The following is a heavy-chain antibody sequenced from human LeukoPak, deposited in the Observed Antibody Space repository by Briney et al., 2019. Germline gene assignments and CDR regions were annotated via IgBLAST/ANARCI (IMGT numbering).Heavy chain of an antibody. J-gene: IGHJ4*02. CDR3: ARRRSCSSTSCYSYYFDY. CDR1: GFTFDDYG. CDR2: INWNGGST. Sequence: RPGGSLRLSCAASGFTFDDYGMSWVRQVPGKGLEWVTGINWNGGSTGYADSVKGRFTISRDNAKNSLYLQMNSLRAEDTALYYCARRRSCSSTSCYSYYFDYWGQGTLVTVSS. V-gene: IGHV3-20*04. D-gene: IGHD2-2*01.